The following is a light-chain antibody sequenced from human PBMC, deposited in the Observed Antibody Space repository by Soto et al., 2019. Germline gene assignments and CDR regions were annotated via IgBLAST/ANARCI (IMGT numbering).Light chain of an antibody. CDR3: QQQGT. CDR2: AAS. Sequence: EIVMTQSPATLSVSPGERATLSCRASQSVSSYLAWYQQKPGLPPRLLIYAASRRATGIPDRFSGSGSATEYTLTISRLEPEDFAVYYCQQQGTFGQGTKLEIK. CDR1: QSVSSY. J-gene: IGKJ2*01. V-gene: IGKV3D-15*01.